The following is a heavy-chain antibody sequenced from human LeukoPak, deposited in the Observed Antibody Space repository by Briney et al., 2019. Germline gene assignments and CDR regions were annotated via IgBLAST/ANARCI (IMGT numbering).Heavy chain of an antibody. V-gene: IGHV3-7*04. CDR3: ARDSSGYYYPDAFDI. CDR1: GFTFSTHW. CDR2: IKEDGSEK. Sequence: PGGSLRLSCAASGFTFSTHWMYWVRQAPGKGLEWVADIKEDGSEKYYVDSVKGRFTISRDNAKNSLYLQMNSLRAEDTAVYYCARDSSGYYYPDAFDIWGQGTMVTVSS. J-gene: IGHJ3*02. D-gene: IGHD3-22*01.